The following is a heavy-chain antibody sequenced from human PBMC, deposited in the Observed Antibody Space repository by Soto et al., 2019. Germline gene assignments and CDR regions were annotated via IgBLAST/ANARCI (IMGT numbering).Heavy chain of an antibody. D-gene: IGHD5-18*01. J-gene: IGHJ3*02. CDR1: GYSFTSYW. CDR2: IDPSDSYT. Sequence: PGESLKISCKGSGYSFTSYWISWVRQMPGKGLEWMGRIDPSDSYTNYSPSFQGHVTISADKSISTAYLQWSSLKASDTAMYYCASQDVDTAMVSQADAFDIWGQGTMVTVSS. V-gene: IGHV5-10-1*01. CDR3: ASQDVDTAMVSQADAFDI.